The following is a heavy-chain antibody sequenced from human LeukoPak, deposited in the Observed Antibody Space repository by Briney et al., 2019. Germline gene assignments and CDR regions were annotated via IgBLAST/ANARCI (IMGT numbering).Heavy chain of an antibody. CDR3: ARSKSSGWYLYSY. V-gene: IGHV4-59*01. Sequence: SETLSLTCTVSGGSMTRFYWNWIRQPPGKALEWIGYIYYSGDTMYNPSLKSRVTISVDTSKNQFSLKLSSVTAADTAVYYCARSKSSGWYLYSYWGQGTLVTVSS. CDR1: GGSMTRFY. CDR2: IYYSGDT. D-gene: IGHD6-19*01. J-gene: IGHJ4*02.